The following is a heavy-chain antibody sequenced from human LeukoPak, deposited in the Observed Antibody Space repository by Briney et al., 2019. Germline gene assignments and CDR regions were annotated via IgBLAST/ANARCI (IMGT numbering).Heavy chain of an antibody. CDR2: IYSGGST. J-gene: IGHJ4*02. D-gene: IGHD3-10*01. CDR1: GFTVSSNY. V-gene: IGHV3-53*01. Sequence: GGSLRLSCAASGFTVSSNYMSWVRQAPGKGLEWVSVIYSGGSTYYADSVKGRFTISRDNSKNTLYLNMNSLRAEDTAVYYCAKGLFITMVRGVTDYWGQGTLVTVSS. CDR3: AKGLFITMVRGVTDY.